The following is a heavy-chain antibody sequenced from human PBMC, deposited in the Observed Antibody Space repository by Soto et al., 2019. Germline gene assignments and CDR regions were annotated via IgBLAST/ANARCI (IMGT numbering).Heavy chain of an antibody. CDR2: IKSKTDGGTT. J-gene: IGHJ6*02. D-gene: IGHD6-13*01. Sequence: GGSLRLSCAASGFTFSNAWMSWVRQAPGKGLEWVGRIKSKTDGGTTDYAAPVKGRFTISRDDSKNTLYLQMNSLKTEDTAVYYCTPVFKDDEKRPAAGTGTYYYGMDVWGQGTTVTVSS. CDR3: TPVFKDDEKRPAAGTGTYYYGMDV. V-gene: IGHV3-15*01. CDR1: GFTFSNAW.